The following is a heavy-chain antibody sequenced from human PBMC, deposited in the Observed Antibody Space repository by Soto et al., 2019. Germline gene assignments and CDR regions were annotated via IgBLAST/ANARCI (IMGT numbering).Heavy chain of an antibody. V-gene: IGHV3-23*01. CDR2: ISGNGVTT. J-gene: IGHJ6*02. Sequence: EVKLLESGGGLVQPGGSLRLSCAASGFTFNTYAMNWVRQVSGRGLEWVSAISGNGVTTYYGDSVKGRFTISRDNSNNTLYLLMICLRGEDTAIYYCAKGRALWFGYHDYYYFVMDVWGQGTTVTVSS. CDR1: GFTFNTYA. D-gene: IGHD3-10*01. CDR3: AKGRALWFGYHDYYYFVMDV.